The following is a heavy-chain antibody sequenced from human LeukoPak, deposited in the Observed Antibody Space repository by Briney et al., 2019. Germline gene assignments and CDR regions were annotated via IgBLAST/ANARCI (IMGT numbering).Heavy chain of an antibody. J-gene: IGHJ4*02. CDR1: GFTFSSYA. Sequence: GRSLRLSCAASGFTFSSYALHWVRQAPGQGLEWMGWINPNSGGTNYAQKFQGRVTMTRDTSISTAYMELSRLRSDDTAVYYCASSEELEFYFDYWGQGTLVTVSS. D-gene: IGHD1-26*01. CDR3: ASSEELEFYFDY. CDR2: INPNSGGT. V-gene: IGHV1-2*02.